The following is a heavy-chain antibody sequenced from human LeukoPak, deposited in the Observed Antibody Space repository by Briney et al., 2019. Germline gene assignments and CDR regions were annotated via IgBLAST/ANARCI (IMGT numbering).Heavy chain of an antibody. Sequence: SETLSLTXTVSGGSISSSSYYWGWIRQPPGKGLEWSGSIYYSGSTYYNPSLKSRVTISVDTSKNQFSLKLSSVTAADTAVYYCARHGRLIVVVPAAMYYFDYWGQGTLVTVSS. J-gene: IGHJ4*02. CDR3: ARHGRLIVVVPAAMYYFDY. CDR1: GGSISSSSYY. V-gene: IGHV4-39*01. CDR2: IYYSGST. D-gene: IGHD2-2*01.